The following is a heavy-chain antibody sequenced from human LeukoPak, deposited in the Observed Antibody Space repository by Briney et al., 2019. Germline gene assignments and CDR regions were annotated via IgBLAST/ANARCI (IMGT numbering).Heavy chain of an antibody. V-gene: IGHV1-69*05. J-gene: IGHJ3*02. CDR1: GGTFSSYA. Sequence: GASVKVSFKASGGTFSSYAISWVRQAPGQGLEWMGGIIPIFGTANYAQKFQGRVTITTDESTSTAYMELSSLRSEDTAVYYCARAQDYYDSSGPNRNDAFDIWGQGTMVTVSS. D-gene: IGHD3-22*01. CDR2: IIPIFGTA. CDR3: ARAQDYYDSSGPNRNDAFDI.